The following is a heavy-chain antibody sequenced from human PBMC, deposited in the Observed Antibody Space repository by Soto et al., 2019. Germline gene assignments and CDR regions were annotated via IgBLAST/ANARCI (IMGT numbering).Heavy chain of an antibody. J-gene: IGHJ4*02. CDR3: ARGRGYCSGGSCSDRSDY. D-gene: IGHD2-15*01. V-gene: IGHV4-34*01. CDR1: GGSFSGYY. CDR2: INHSGST. Sequence: PSETLSLTCAVYGGSFSGYYWSWIRQPPGKGLEWIGEINHSGSTNYNPSLKSRVTISVDTSKNQFSLKLSSVTAADTAVYYCARGRGYCSGGSCSDRSDYWGQGTLVTVS.